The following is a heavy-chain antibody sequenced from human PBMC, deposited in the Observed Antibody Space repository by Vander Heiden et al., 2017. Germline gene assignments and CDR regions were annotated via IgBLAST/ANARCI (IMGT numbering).Heavy chain of an antibody. CDR1: GDSITTYY. CDR2: IDGSGNI. J-gene: IGHJ5*02. Sequence: QVQLQASGPGLVKPSETLSLMCTVSGDSITTYYWTWIRQPVGKGLEWIGRIDGSGNIDFNPSLESRVTMSVDTSKNQFSLKLTSVTAADTGVYYCARNSYYSVARRKHWFDPWGQGTLVTVS. V-gene: IGHV4-4*07. CDR3: ARNSYYSVARRKHWFDP. D-gene: IGHD3-10*01.